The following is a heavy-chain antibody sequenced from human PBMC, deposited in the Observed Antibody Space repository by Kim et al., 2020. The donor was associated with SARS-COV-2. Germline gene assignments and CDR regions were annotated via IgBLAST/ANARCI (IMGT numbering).Heavy chain of an antibody. J-gene: IGHJ4*02. CDR2: IHFSGGT. CDR1: GASISTSIYY. CDR3: ATSLIPEYFFDY. V-gene: IGHV4-39*01. Sequence: SETLSLTCLVSGASISTSIYYWGWIRQPPGQGLEWIGTIHFSGGTYYSPSLKSRVSMSVDTSQNQFSLRLSSVTAADTAVYYCATSLIPEYFFDYWGRGSLVTVSS.